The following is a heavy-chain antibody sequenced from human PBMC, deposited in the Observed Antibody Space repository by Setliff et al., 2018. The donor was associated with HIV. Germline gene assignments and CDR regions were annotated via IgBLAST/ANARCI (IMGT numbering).Heavy chain of an antibody. Sequence: SETLSLTCTFSTGSISRYYWNWIRQPPGKGLEWIGYIYYSGSTNYNPSLKSRVTISLDTSKNQFSLKLSSVTAADTAVYYCARASAERSSVRGLGIAFEIWGHGTMVTVSS. CDR1: TGSISRYY. CDR3: ARASAERSSVRGLGIAFEI. J-gene: IGHJ3*02. V-gene: IGHV4-59*12. D-gene: IGHD3-10*01. CDR2: IYYSGST.